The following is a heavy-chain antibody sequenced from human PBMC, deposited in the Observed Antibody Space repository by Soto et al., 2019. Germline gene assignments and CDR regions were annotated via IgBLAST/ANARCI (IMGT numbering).Heavy chain of an antibody. CDR1: GFTFSSYG. D-gene: IGHD3-3*01. CDR3: ARVFFYYYMDV. Sequence: PGGSLRLSCAASGFTFSSYGMHWVRQAPGKGLEWVANIKQDGSEKYYVDSVKGRFTISRDNAKNSLYLQMNSLRAEDTAVYYSARVFFYYYMDVWGKGTTVTVSS. CDR2: IKQDGSEK. V-gene: IGHV3-7*01. J-gene: IGHJ6*03.